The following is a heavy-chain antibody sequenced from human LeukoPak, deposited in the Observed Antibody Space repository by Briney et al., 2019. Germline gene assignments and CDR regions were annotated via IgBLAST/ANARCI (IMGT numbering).Heavy chain of an antibody. J-gene: IGHJ4*02. CDR2: IYHSGST. CDR3: ARWASTTVEHGFDY. Sequence: SETLSLTCTVSGGSISSGGYYWSWIRQPPGKVLEWIGYIYHSGSTYYNPSLKSRVTISVDTSKNQFSLKLSSVTAADTAVYYCARWASTTVEHGFDYWGQGTLVTVSS. CDR1: GGSISSGGYY. D-gene: IGHD4-17*01. V-gene: IGHV4-30-2*02.